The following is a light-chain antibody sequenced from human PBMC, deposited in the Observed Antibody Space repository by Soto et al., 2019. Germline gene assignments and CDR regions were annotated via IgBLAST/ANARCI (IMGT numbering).Light chain of an antibody. V-gene: IGLV2-14*01. CDR1: SSDVGGYNY. CDR2: EVS. CDR3: SSYTSISTYV. Sequence: QSSLTQPASVSGSPGQSITISCTGTSSDVGGYNYVSWYQQHPGKAPKLMIYEVSTRPSGVSNRFSGSKSGNTASLTSSGLQAEDEADYYCSSYTSISTYVFGTGTKLTVL. J-gene: IGLJ1*01.